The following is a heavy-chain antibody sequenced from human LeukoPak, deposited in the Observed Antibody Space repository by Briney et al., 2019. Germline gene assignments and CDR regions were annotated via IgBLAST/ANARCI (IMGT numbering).Heavy chain of an antibody. Sequence: SETLSLTCSVSGGSISSHYWNWIRQPPGKGLEWIGYIYYSGSTKYNPSLKSRVTISVDTSKNQFSLKLSSVTAADTAVYYCARGGTTVTPGLLWFDPWGQGTLVTVSS. J-gene: IGHJ5*02. V-gene: IGHV4-59*11. D-gene: IGHD4-17*01. CDR3: ARGGTTVTPGLLWFDP. CDR2: IYYSGST. CDR1: GGSISSHY.